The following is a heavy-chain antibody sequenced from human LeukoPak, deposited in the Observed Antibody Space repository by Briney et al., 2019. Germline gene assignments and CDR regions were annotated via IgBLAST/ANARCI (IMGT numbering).Heavy chain of an antibody. CDR3: AKWGDYDILTGYYDPDY. J-gene: IGHJ4*02. Sequence: GASLRLSCAASGFTVTNYAMYWVRQAPGKGLEWVSAISGRDDSTYYADSVKGRFTISRDTSKNTLFLQMNSLRAEDTAVYYCAKWGDYDILTGYYDPDYWGQGTLVTGSS. CDR2: ISGRDDST. CDR1: GFTVTNYA. V-gene: IGHV3-23*01. D-gene: IGHD3-9*01.